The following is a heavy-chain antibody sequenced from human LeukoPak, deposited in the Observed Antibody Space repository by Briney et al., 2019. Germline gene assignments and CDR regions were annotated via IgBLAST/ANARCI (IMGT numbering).Heavy chain of an antibody. V-gene: IGHV4-34*01. CDR1: GGSFSGYY. D-gene: IGHD2-2*02. Sequence: SETLSLTCAVYGGSFSGYYWSWIRQPPGKGLEWIGEINHSGSTNYNPSLKSRVTISVDTSKNQFSLKLSSVTAADTAVYYCARGRRCSSTSFYTNYYYYYMDVWGKWTTVTVSS. J-gene: IGHJ6*03. CDR2: INHSGST. CDR3: ARGRRCSSTSFYTNYYYYYMDV.